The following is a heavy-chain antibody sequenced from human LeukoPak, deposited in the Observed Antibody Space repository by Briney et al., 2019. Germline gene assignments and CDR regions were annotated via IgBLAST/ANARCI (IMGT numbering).Heavy chain of an antibody. J-gene: IGHJ3*02. D-gene: IGHD6-19*01. Sequence: GGSLRLSCAASGFTFDDYAMHWVRQAPGKGLEWVSGISWNSGSIGYADSVKGRFTISRDNAKNSLYLQMNSLRAEDTVLYYCAKDRSVAGYAFDIWGQGTMVTVSS. CDR3: AKDRSVAGYAFDI. CDR2: ISWNSGSI. CDR1: GFTFDDYA. V-gene: IGHV3-9*01.